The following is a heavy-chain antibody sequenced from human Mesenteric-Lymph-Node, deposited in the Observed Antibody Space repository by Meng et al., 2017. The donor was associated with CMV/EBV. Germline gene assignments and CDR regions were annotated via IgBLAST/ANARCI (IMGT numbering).Heavy chain of an antibody. Sequence: GFSFSTYWMHWVRQVPGKGLMWISRINDDGRSITYAESVKGRFRTSRDNVKNTLYLQMNSLRVEDTAIYYCTREHFYGSGSSLLPDYWGQGTLVTVSS. CDR3: TREHFYGSGSSLLPDY. D-gene: IGHD3-10*01. CDR1: GFSFSTYW. J-gene: IGHJ4*02. V-gene: IGHV3-74*01. CDR2: INDDGRSI.